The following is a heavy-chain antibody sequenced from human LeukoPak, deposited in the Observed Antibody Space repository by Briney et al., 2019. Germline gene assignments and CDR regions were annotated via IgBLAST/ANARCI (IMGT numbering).Heavy chain of an antibody. CDR1: GFTFSSYA. Sequence: PGRSLRLSCAASGFTFSSYAMSWVRQAPGKGLEWVSAISGSGGSTYYADSVKGRFTISRDNSKNTLYLQMDSLRAEDTAVYYCSKDGDRSGWDYYYYYMDVWGKGTTVTVSS. J-gene: IGHJ6*03. V-gene: IGHV3-23*01. CDR3: SKDGDRSGWDYYYYYMDV. D-gene: IGHD6-19*01. CDR2: ISGSGGST.